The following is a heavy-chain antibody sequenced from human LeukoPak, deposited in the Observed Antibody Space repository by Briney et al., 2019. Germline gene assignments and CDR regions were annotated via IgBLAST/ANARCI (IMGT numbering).Heavy chain of an antibody. CDR2: ISSSSSTI. Sequence: PGGSLRLSCAASGFTFSSYSMNWVRQAPGKGLEWVSYISSSSSTIYYADSVKGRFTISRDNAKNSLYLQMNSLRAEDTAVYYCARRAYYFDYWGQGTLVTASS. D-gene: IGHD3-16*01. J-gene: IGHJ4*02. CDR3: ARRAYYFDY. CDR1: GFTFSSYS. V-gene: IGHV3-48*01.